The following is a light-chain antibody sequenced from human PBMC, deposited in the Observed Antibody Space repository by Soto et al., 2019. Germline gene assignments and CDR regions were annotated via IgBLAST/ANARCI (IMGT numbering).Light chain of an antibody. Sequence: QSVLTQPASVSGSPGQSITISCTGTSSDVGSYNLVSWYQQHPGKAPKLMIYEGSKRPSGVSNRFSGSNSGNTASLTISGLQAEDEADYYGCSYAGSSTVVFGGGTQLTVL. J-gene: IGLJ2*01. CDR2: EGS. CDR3: CSYAGSSTVV. V-gene: IGLV2-23*01. CDR1: SSDVGSYNL.